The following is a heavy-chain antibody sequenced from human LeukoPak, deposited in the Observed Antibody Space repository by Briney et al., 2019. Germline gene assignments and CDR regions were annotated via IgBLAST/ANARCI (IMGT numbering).Heavy chain of an antibody. CDR2: INTDSGGT. Sequence: ASVKVSCKASGFSFNTYYMNWVRQAPGQGLEWLGWINTDSGGTNYAQKFLGRVTMTRDKANSTAYLELSGLRSDDMAVYYCSRHVVTLVRGVNDRKEDWFDPWGQGTLVSVSS. CDR3: SRHVVTLVRGVNDRKEDWFDP. D-gene: IGHD3-10*01. V-gene: IGHV1-2*02. J-gene: IGHJ5*02. CDR1: GFSFNTYY.